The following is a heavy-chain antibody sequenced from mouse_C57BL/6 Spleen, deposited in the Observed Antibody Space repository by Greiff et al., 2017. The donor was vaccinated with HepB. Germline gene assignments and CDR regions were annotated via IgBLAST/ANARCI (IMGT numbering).Heavy chain of an antibody. Sequence: EVMLVESGGGLVKPGGSLKLSCAASGFTFSDYGMHWVRQAPEKGLEWVAYISSGSSTIYYADTVKGRFTISRDNAKNTMFMQMTSLRSEDTAMYYCARSGVYFDYWVQGTTLTVSS. J-gene: IGHJ2*01. CDR2: ISSGSSTI. CDR3: ARSGVYFDY. CDR1: GFTFSDYG. V-gene: IGHV5-17*01.